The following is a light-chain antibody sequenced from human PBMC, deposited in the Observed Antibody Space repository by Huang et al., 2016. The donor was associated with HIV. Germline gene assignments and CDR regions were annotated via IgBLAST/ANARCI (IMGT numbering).Light chain of an antibody. CDR2: SAS. CDR1: QGINNY. CDR3: QQYYDLPQT. Sequence: VIWMTQSPSLLSASTGDKINISCRVSQGINNYLALYQQKPGKVPHLLIYSASNLRSGVPSRFSGGGSGTDFTLTISCLQAEDFATYYCQQYYDLPQTFGQGTKVEFK. J-gene: IGKJ1*01. V-gene: IGKV1D-8*03.